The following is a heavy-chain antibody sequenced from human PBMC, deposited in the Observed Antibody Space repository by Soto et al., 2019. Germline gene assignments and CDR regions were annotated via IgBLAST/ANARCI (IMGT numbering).Heavy chain of an antibody. CDR1: GFTFSSYE. D-gene: IGHD2-15*01. V-gene: IGHV3-48*03. CDR2: ISSSGSTI. Sequence: EVQLVESGGGLVQPGGSLRLSCAASGFTFSSYEMNWVRQAPGMGLEWVSYISSSGSTIYYADSVKGRFTISRDNAKNSLYLQMNSLRAEDTAVYYCARAIRTVVTVLDYWGQGTLVTVSS. CDR3: ARAIRTVVTVLDY. J-gene: IGHJ4*02.